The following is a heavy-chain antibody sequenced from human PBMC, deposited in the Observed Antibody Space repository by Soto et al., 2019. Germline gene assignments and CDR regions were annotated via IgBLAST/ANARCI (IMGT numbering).Heavy chain of an antibody. Sequence: SVKVSCKASGGTFSSYAISWVRQAPGQGLEWMGGIIPIFGTANYAQKFQGRVTITADESTSTAYMELSSLRSEDTAVYYCARSLTGYYYDSSGYAQPLDYWGQGTLVTVSS. D-gene: IGHD3-22*01. CDR1: GGTFSSYA. CDR3: ARSLTGYYYDSSGYAQPLDY. CDR2: IIPIFGTA. J-gene: IGHJ4*02. V-gene: IGHV1-69*13.